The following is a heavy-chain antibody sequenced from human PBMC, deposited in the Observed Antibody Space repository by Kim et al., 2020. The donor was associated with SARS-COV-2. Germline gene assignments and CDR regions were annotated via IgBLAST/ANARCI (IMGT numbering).Heavy chain of an antibody. CDR3: ARVNRFSAFDI. D-gene: IGHD3-3*01. Sequence: SETLSLTCAVSGGSISSGGYSWSWIRQPPGKGLEWIGYIYHSGSTYYNPSLKSRVTISVDRSKNQFSLKLSSVTAADTAVYYCARVNRFSAFDIWGQGTMVTVSS. CDR1: GGSISSGGYS. V-gene: IGHV4-30-2*01. J-gene: IGHJ3*02. CDR2: IYHSGST.